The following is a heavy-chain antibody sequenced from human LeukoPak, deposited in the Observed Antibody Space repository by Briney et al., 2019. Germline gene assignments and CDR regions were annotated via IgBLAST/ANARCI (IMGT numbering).Heavy chain of an antibody. Sequence: SETLSLTCTVSGYSISSGYYWGWIRQPPGKGLEWIGSIYHSGSTYYNPSLKSRVTISVDTSKNQFSLKLSFVTAADTAVYYCARVRVYDYVWGSYRHAPNFDYWGQGTLVTVSS. CDR2: IYHSGST. V-gene: IGHV4-38-2*02. D-gene: IGHD3-16*02. J-gene: IGHJ4*02. CDR3: ARVRVYDYVWGSYRHAPNFDY. CDR1: GYSISSGYY.